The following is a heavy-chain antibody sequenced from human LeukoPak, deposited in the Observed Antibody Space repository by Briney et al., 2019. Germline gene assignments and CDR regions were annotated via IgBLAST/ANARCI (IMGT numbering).Heavy chain of an antibody. V-gene: IGHV3-23*01. D-gene: IGHD3-16*01. CDR1: GFIFTNYA. CDR3: AKGLWTFDY. J-gene: IGHJ4*02. CDR2: ISGSGGST. Sequence: GGSLRLSCAASGFIFTNYAITWVSQAPGKGLEWVSAISGSGGSTYYGDSVKGRFTISRDNSKNTVYLQMNSLRADDTAAYYCAKGLWTFDYWGQGTLVIASS.